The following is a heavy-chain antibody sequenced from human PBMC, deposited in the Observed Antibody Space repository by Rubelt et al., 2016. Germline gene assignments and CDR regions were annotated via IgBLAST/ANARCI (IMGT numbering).Heavy chain of an antibody. CDR3: ARAPLGYCSSTSCSIRWFGELN. Sequence: GFTFSTYAMHWVRQAPGKGLEWVAFISYDGSNKYYADSVKGRFTISRDNSKNTLYLQMNSLRAEDTAVYYCARAPLGYCSSTSCSIRWFGELNWGQGTLVTVSS. D-gene: IGHD2-2*01. CDR1: GFTFSTYA. J-gene: IGHJ4*02. V-gene: IGHV3-30*04. CDR2: ISYDGSNK.